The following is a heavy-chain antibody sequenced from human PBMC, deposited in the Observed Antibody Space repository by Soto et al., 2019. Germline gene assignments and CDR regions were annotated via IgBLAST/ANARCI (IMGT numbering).Heavy chain of an antibody. D-gene: IGHD2-8*01. CDR2: IYYTGTT. V-gene: IGHV4-59*08. Sequence: SETLSLTCTVSGGSISSYYWSWIRQPPGKGLEWIGYIYYTGTTNYNPSLKSRVTISVDTSKNQFSLKLSSVTAADTAVYYCARRNGSCFDYWGQGTRVTVSS. CDR1: GGSISSYY. CDR3: ARRNGSCFDY. J-gene: IGHJ4*02.